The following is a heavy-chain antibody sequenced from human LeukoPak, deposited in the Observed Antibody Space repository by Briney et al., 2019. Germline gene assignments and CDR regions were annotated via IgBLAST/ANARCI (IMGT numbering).Heavy chain of an antibody. CDR3: ARDWRSYGMDV. J-gene: IGHJ6*02. CDR1: GGSVSSGSYY. CDR2: IYYSGST. V-gene: IGHV4-61*01. D-gene: IGHD3-3*01. Sequence: PSETLSLTCTVSGGSVSSGSYYWSWIRQPPGKGLEWIGYIYYSGSTNYNPSLKSRVTISVDTSKNQFSLKLSSVTAADTAVYYCARDWRSYGMDVWGQGTTATVSS.